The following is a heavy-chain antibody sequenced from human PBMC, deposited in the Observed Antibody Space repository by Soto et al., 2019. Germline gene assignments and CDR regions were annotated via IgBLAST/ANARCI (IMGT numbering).Heavy chain of an antibody. J-gene: IGHJ4*02. Sequence: QVQLVQSGAEVKKPGASMKVSCKGCGYTFTSYAISWVRQAPGQELEWMGWISAYNGNTNYAQKLHGRVTMTTDTPTSTAYMELRSLRSDDTAVYYCARDSTPPREWGQGTLVTVSS. CDR1: GYTFTSYA. CDR3: ARDSTPPRE. CDR2: ISAYNGNT. V-gene: IGHV1-18*01.